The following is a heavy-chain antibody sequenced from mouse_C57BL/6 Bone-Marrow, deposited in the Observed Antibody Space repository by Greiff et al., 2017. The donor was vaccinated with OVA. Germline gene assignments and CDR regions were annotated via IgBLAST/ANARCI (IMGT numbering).Heavy chain of an antibody. CDR3: ARDSTYGGYYFDY. J-gene: IGHJ2*01. V-gene: IGHV1-50*01. CDR2: IDPSDSYT. D-gene: IGHD5-1*01. CDR1: GYTFTSYW. Sequence: QVQLQQPGAELVKPGASVKLSCKASGYTFTSYWMQWVKQRPGQGLEWIGEIDPSDSYTNYNQKFKGKATLTVDTSSSTAYMQLSSLTSEDSAVYYCARDSTYGGYYFDYWGQGTTLTVSS.